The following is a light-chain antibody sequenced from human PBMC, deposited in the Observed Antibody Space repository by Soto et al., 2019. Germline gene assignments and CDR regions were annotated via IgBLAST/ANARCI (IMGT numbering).Light chain of an antibody. CDR1: QTVLHSNGKNY. CDR3: MQGLHIPIT. V-gene: IGKV2-28*01. J-gene: IGKJ5*01. CDR2: MAS. Sequence: VMTQSPLSLAVTPGEPAAISCRSNQTVLHSNGKNYLDSFLQKPGQSPQVPINMASNRDSGVPDRFSGSGSGKEFTLKISRVEAEEVGVYYCMQGLHIPITFGQGTRLEIK.